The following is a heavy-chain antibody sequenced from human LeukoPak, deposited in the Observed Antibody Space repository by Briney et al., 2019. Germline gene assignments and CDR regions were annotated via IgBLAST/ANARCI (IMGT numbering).Heavy chain of an antibody. CDR2: VSRGGGTS. CDR3: ATVGSGWFYFDY. CDR1: GSTFSSYA. Sequence: PGGSLRLSCAASGSTFSSYAMSWVRQAPGKGLEWVSAVSRGGGTSYYADSVRGRFTVSRDSSENTLYLQMNSLRAEDTAVYYCATVGSGWFYFDYWGQGTLVTVSS. D-gene: IGHD6-19*01. V-gene: IGHV3-23*01. J-gene: IGHJ4*02.